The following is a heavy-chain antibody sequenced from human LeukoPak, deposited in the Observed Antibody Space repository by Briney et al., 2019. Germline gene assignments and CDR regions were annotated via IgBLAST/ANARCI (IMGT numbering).Heavy chain of an antibody. CDR2: IYDSGST. CDR3: ARDGRLVRVGATTRGAFDI. D-gene: IGHD1-26*01. CDR1: GGSIRSSYYY. Sequence: PSETLSLTCTVSGGSIRSSYYYWGWIRQPPGKGLEWIGSIYDSGSTYYNPSLKSRVTISVDTSKNQFSLKLSFVTAADTAVYYCARDGRLVRVGATTRGAFDIWGQGTMVTVSS. J-gene: IGHJ3*02. V-gene: IGHV4-39*07.